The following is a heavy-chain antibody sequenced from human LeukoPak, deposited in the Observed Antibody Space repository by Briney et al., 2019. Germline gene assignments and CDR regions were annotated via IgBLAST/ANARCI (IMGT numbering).Heavy chain of an antibody. CDR1: GFAFDAHA. J-gene: IGHJ4*02. V-gene: IGHV3-43*02. CDR2: ISGDGGTT. Sequence: GGSLRLSYAASGFAFDAHAMNWVRQAPGKPLEWVSLISGDGGTTHYADSVRGRFTISRDNSRNSLYLQMKSLTTEDTALYYCAKRSGSPHNFDYWGRGTLVTVSS. D-gene: IGHD1-14*01. CDR3: AKRSGSPHNFDY.